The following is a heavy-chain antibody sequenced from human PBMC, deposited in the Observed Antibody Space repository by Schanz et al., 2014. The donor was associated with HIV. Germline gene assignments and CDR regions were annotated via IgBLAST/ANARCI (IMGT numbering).Heavy chain of an antibody. J-gene: IGHJ4*02. Sequence: QVRLAQSGAEVKRPGASVTVSCMAVGSTFPDLDINWVRQAAGQGLEWMAWINPTNGKTFYTQKFRGRVTMTRDTSVNTASMEVSRLMSDDTAVYYCARNQYQMLPFDFWGQGTLVTVSS. D-gene: IGHD2-15*01. CDR3: ARNQYQMLPFDF. V-gene: IGHV1-2*02. CDR2: INPTNGKT. CDR1: GSTFPDLD.